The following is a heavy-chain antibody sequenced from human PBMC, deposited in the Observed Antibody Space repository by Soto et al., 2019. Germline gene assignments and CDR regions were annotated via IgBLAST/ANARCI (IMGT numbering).Heavy chain of an antibody. D-gene: IGHD6-6*01. J-gene: IGHJ5*02. CDR3: ARGRGIAAREDWFDP. CDR2: INHSGST. V-gene: IGHV4-34*01. Sequence: SETLSLTCAVYGGSFSGYYWNWIRQPPGKGLEWIGEINHSGSTNYNPSLKSRVTISVDTSKNQFSLKLSSVTAADTAVYYCARGRGIAAREDWFDPWGQGTLVTVSS. CDR1: GGSFSGYY.